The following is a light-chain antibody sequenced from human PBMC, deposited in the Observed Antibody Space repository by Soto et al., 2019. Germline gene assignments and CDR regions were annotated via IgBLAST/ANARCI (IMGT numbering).Light chain of an antibody. CDR1: QSISSW. CDR3: QQYSSASRT. CDR2: EAS. J-gene: IGKJ1*01. Sequence: DIQMTQSPSTLSASVGDRVTITCRASQSISSWLAWYKQKPGKAPKLLIYEASSLQSGAPSRFSGSGPGTEFSLTISSLQPDDFATYFCQQYSSASRTFGQGTKVEVK. V-gene: IGKV1-5*03.